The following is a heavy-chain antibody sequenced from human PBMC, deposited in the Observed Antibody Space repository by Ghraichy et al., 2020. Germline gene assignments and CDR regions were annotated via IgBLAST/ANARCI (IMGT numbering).Heavy chain of an antibody. D-gene: IGHD3-22*01. CDR1: GFTFSSYS. Sequence: GGSLRLSCAASGFTFSSYSMNWVRQAPGKGLEWVSSISYSSRYIYYADSVKGRFTISRDNAKNSLYLQMSSLRAEDTAVYYCARETYYYDSSGYYPYYFDYWGQGTLVTVSS. J-gene: IGHJ4*02. CDR2: ISYSSRYI. V-gene: IGHV3-21*01. CDR3: ARETYYYDSSGYYPYYFDY.